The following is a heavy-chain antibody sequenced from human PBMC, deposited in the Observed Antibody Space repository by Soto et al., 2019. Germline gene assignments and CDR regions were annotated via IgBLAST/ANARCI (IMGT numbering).Heavy chain of an antibody. V-gene: IGHV1-18*01. Sequence: QVQLVQSGDEMRKPGASVKVSCQASGYTFSNYGITWVRQAPGQGLEWMGWISAHNGNSKYAQSLQGRFTLTTDTSTSTAYMELRSLRSDDTAVYYCARDWYFYGSGSPNHMDVWGKGTTVSVSS. D-gene: IGHD3-10*01. CDR3: ARDWYFYGSGSPNHMDV. CDR2: ISAHNGNS. CDR1: GYTFSNYG. J-gene: IGHJ6*03.